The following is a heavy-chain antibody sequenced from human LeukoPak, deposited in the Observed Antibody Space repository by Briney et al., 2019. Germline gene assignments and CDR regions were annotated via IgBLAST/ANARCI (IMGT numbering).Heavy chain of an antibody. J-gene: IGHJ4*02. D-gene: IGHD6-13*01. CDR1: GFTFSSYG. CDR3: AKESGIAAAGVDY. Sequence: GGSLRLSCAASGFTFSSYGMHWVRQAPGKGLEWVAVISYDGSNKYYADSVKGRFTISRDNSKNTLYLQMNSLRAEDTAVYYCAKESGIAAAGVDYWGQGTLVTVSS. V-gene: IGHV3-30*18. CDR2: ISYDGSNK.